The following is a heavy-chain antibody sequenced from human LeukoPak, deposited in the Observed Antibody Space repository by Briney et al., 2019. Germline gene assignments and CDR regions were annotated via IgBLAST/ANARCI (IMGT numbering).Heavy chain of an antibody. CDR2: LSGSGITT. J-gene: IGHJ4*01. V-gene: IGHV3-23*01. Sequence: GGSLRLSCAASGFTFSNSAMSWVRQAPGKGLEWVSTLSGSGITTYYADSVKGRFTISRDNSKSMLYLQMNSLRAEDTAVYYCAKGIYSSGWSYFDYWGHGTLVTVSS. D-gene: IGHD6-19*01. CDR3: AKGIYSSGWSYFDY. CDR1: GFTFSNSA.